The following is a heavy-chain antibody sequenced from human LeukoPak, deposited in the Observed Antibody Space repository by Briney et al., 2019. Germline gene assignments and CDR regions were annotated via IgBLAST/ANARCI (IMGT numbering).Heavy chain of an antibody. J-gene: IGHJ4*02. CDR2: IPYDGSHK. D-gene: IGHD5-12*01. CDR1: GFTFSSYG. V-gene: IGHV3-30*02. CDR3: ARDGRYSGYGDY. Sequence: GGSLRLSCAASGFTFSSYGMHWVRQAPGKGLEWVAFIPYDGSHKYSADSVKGRFTISRDNSKNTLYLQMTSLRAEDTAVYYCARDGRYSGYGDYWGQGTLVTVSS.